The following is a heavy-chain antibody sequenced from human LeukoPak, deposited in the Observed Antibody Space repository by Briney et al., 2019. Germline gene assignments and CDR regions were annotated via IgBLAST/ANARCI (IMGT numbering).Heavy chain of an antibody. D-gene: IGHD3-10*01. CDR2: ISAYNGNT. CDR1: GYTFTGYY. V-gene: IGHV1-18*04. J-gene: IGHJ4*02. Sequence: GASVKVSCKASGYTFTGYYMHWVRQAPGQGLEWMGWISAYNGNTNYAQKFQGRVTMTTDTSTSTAYMELSSLRSDDTAVYYCARERWFYGSGNYYPYDYWGQGTLVTVSS. CDR3: ARERWFYGSGNYYPYDY.